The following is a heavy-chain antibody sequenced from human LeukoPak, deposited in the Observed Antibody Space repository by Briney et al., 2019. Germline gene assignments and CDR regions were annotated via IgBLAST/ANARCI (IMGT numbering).Heavy chain of an antibody. J-gene: IGHJ4*02. Sequence: GGSLRLSCAASGFTFSSYAMSWVRQAPGKGLEWVSAISGSGGSTYYADSVKGRFTISRDNSKNTLYLQMNSLRAEDTAVYYCAPAPVWYYDSSGPFDYWGQGTLVTVSS. CDR1: GFTFSSYA. D-gene: IGHD3-22*01. CDR2: ISGSGGST. V-gene: IGHV3-23*01. CDR3: APAPVWYYDSSGPFDY.